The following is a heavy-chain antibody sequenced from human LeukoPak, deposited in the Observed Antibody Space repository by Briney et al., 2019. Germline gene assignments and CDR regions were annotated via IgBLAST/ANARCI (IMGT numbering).Heavy chain of an antibody. Sequence: PGGSLRLSCAASGFTFSSHWMSWVRQAPGKGLEWVANIKQDGSEKYYVDSVKGRFTISRDNAKNSLYLQMNSLRAEDTAVYYCARDLSRPRRYFDYWGQGTLVTVSS. CDR2: IKQDGSEK. CDR3: ARDLSRPRRYFDY. CDR1: GFTFSSHW. D-gene: IGHD2/OR15-2a*01. V-gene: IGHV3-7*01. J-gene: IGHJ4*02.